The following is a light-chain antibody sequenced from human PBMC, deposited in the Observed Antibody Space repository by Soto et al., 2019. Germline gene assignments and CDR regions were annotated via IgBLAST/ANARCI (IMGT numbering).Light chain of an antibody. J-gene: IGLJ3*02. CDR3: VLYIGSGVSV. Sequence: QTVVTQEPSFSVSPGGTVTLTCGLISGSVSTNYFPSWYQQTPGQAPRTLIHSTNTRSSGVPDRFAGSILGNKAALTITGAQADDESVYYCVLYIGSGVSVFGGGTQLTVL. CDR2: STN. CDR1: SGSVSTNYF. V-gene: IGLV8-61*01.